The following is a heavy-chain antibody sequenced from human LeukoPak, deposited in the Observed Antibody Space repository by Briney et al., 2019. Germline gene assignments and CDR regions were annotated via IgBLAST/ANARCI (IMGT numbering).Heavy chain of an antibody. CDR2: VYYTGGT. CDR3: ARRTYYFDY. Sequence: PSETLSLTCTVSGGSISIITSYWGWIRQPPGKGLEWVASVYYTGGTYYSPSLKSRVTISVDTSKNQFSLKMNSVTAADTAVYYCARRTYYFDYWGQGILVTVSS. CDR1: GGSISIITSY. J-gene: IGHJ4*02. V-gene: IGHV4-39*01.